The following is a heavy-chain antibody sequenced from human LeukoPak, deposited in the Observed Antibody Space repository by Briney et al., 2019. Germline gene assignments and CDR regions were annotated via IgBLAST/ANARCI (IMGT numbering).Heavy chain of an antibody. V-gene: IGHV4-30-2*05. Sequence: PSQTLSLTCAVSGGSISSGGYSWSWIRQPPGKGLEWIGYIYHSGSTYYNPSLKSRVTISVDTSKNQFSLKLSSVTAADTAVYYCARETYYYDSSGYYHYYGMDVWGQGTTVTVSS. CDR1: GGSISSGGYS. CDR2: IYHSGST. CDR3: ARETYYYDSSGYYHYYGMDV. D-gene: IGHD3-22*01. J-gene: IGHJ6*02.